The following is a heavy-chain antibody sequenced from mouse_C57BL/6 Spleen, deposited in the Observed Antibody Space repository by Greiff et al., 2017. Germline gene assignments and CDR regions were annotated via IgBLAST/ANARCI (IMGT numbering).Heavy chain of an antibody. Sequence: QVQLQQSGAELVKPGASVKISCKASGYAFSSYWMNWVKQRPGKGLEWIGQIYPGDGDTNYNGKFKGKATLTADKSSSTAYMQLSSLTSEDSAVYFCARHTTVVPYYYAMDYWGQGTSVTVSS. D-gene: IGHD1-1*01. CDR2: IYPGDGDT. V-gene: IGHV1-80*01. CDR1: GYAFSSYW. J-gene: IGHJ4*01. CDR3: ARHTTVVPYYYAMDY.